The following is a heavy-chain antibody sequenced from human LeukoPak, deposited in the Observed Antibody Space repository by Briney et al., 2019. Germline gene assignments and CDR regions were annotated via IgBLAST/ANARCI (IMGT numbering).Heavy chain of an antibody. D-gene: IGHD2-15*01. CDR1: GGSISSSSYY. J-gene: IGHJ5*02. CDR3: ARDRVAWFDP. CDR2: IYYSGST. V-gene: IGHV4-39*07. Sequence: SETLSLTCTASGGSISSSSYYWGWIRQPPGKGLEWIGSIYYSGSTYYNPSLKSRVTISVDTSKNQFSLKLSSVTAADTAVYYCARDRVAWFDPWGQGTLVTVSS.